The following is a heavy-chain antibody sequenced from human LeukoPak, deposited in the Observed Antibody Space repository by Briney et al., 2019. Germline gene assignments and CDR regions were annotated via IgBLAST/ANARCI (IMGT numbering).Heavy chain of an antibody. D-gene: IGHD3-16*01. J-gene: IGHJ4*02. CDR2: IYYSGST. V-gene: IGHV4-39*01. CDR1: GGSISSSGYY. Sequence: QASETLSLTCSVSGGSISSSGYYWGWIRRPPGKGLEWIGSIYYSGSTYYNPSLKSRVTISVDTSKDQCSLKLSSVTAADTAVYYCARRLLITGPFDYWGQGTLVTVSS. CDR3: ARRLLITGPFDY.